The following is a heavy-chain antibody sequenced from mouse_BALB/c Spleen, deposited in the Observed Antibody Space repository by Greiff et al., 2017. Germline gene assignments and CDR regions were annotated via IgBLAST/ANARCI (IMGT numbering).Heavy chain of an antibody. V-gene: IGHV1-14*01. Sequence: VQLQQSGPELVKPGASVKMSCKASGYTFTSYVMHWVKQKPGQGLEWIGYINPYNDGTKYNEKFKGKATLTSDKSSSTAYMELSSLTSEDSAVYYCARDGYDYDRGGYAMDYWGQGTSVTVSS. CDR1: GYTFTSYV. CDR3: ARDGYDYDRGGYAMDY. J-gene: IGHJ4*01. CDR2: INPYNDGT. D-gene: IGHD2-4*01.